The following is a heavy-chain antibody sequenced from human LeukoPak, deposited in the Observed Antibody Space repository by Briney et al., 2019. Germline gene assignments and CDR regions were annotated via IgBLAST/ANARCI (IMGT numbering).Heavy chain of an antibody. Sequence: SETLSLTCTVSGGSISSSSYYWGWIRQPPGKGLEWIGSIYYSGSTYYNPSLKSRVTISVDTSKNQFSLKLSSVTAADTAVYYCARDGVSYYDFRNDWFDPWGQGTLVTVSS. J-gene: IGHJ5*02. D-gene: IGHD3-3*01. CDR2: IYYSGST. CDR1: GGSISSSSYY. V-gene: IGHV4-39*07. CDR3: ARDGVSYYDFRNDWFDP.